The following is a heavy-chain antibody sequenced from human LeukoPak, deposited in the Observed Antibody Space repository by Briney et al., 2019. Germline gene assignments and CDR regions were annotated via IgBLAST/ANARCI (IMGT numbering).Heavy chain of an antibody. CDR3: ARDGDYYGSSGGDY. CDR2: IYSGGST. V-gene: IGHV3-66*01. J-gene: IGHJ4*02. Sequence: GGSLRLSCAASGFTVSSNYMSWVRQAPGKGLEWVSVIYSGGSTYYADSVKGRFTISRDNSKNTLYLQMHSLRAEDTAVYYCARDGDYYGSSGGDYWGQGTLVTVSS. D-gene: IGHD3-22*01. CDR1: GFTVSSNY.